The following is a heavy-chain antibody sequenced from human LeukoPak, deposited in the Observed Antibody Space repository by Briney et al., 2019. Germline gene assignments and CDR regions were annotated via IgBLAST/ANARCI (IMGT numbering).Heavy chain of an antibody. J-gene: IGHJ4*02. CDR1: GFTFSSYG. CDR3: ATPRYYYGSGSYYPYY. CDR2: ISYDGSNK. V-gene: IGHV3-30*03. D-gene: IGHD3-10*01. Sequence: QPGRSLRLSCAASGFTFSSYGMHWVRQAPGKGLEWVAVISYDGSNKYYADSVKGRFTISRDNSKNTLYLQMNSLRAEDTAVYYCATPRYYYGSGSYYPYYWGQGTLVTVSS.